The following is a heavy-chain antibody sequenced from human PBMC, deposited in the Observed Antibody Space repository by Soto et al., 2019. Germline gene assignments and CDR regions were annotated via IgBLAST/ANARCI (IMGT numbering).Heavy chain of an antibody. J-gene: IGHJ4*02. CDR1: GGSFSGYY. Sequence: LSLTCAVYGGSFSGYYWSWIRQPPGKGLEWIGEINHSGSTNYNPSLKSRVTISVDTSKNQFSLKLSSVTAADTAVYYCARGGYDFWSGYYSSHDYWGQGTLVTVSS. D-gene: IGHD3-3*01. V-gene: IGHV4-34*01. CDR3: ARGGYDFWSGYYSSHDY. CDR2: INHSGST.